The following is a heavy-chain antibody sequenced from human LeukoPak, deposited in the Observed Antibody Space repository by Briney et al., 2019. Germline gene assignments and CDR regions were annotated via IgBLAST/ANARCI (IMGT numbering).Heavy chain of an antibody. Sequence: KTSETLSLTCSVAGGSISSSSSYWGWIRQPPGKGLEWIGSIYYSGSSFDNPALKSRVTISVDTYKNQFSLKLSSVTAADTAVYYCARHRSGWLQSSFDYWGQGTLVTVSS. D-gene: IGHD5-24*01. CDR2: IYYSGSS. CDR3: ARHRSGWLQSSFDY. J-gene: IGHJ4*02. CDR1: GGSISSSSSY. V-gene: IGHV4-39*01.